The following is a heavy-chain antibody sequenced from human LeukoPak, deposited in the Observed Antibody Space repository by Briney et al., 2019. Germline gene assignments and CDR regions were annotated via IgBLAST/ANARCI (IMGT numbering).Heavy chain of an antibody. D-gene: IGHD4/OR15-4a*01. J-gene: IGHJ4*02. CDR1: GFTFSSYA. V-gene: IGHV3-23*01. Sequence: GGSLRLSCAASGFTFSSYAMSWVRQAPGKGLEWVSAISGSGGSTYYADSAKGRFTISRDNSKNTLYLQMNSLRAEDTAVYYCARAMTMNFDYWGQGTLVTVSS. CDR2: ISGSGGST. CDR3: ARAMTMNFDY.